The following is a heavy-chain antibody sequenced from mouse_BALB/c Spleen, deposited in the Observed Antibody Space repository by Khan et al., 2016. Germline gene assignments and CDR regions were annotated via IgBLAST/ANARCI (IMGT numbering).Heavy chain of an antibody. CDR3: TRSDYGDKDAMDY. CDR1: GYSITSDYA. J-gene: IGHJ4*01. CDR2: ISYSGST. D-gene: IGHD1-1*01. V-gene: IGHV3-2*02. Sequence: QLEESGPGLVKPSQSLSLTCTVTGYSITSDYAWNWIRQFPGNRLEWMGYISYSGSTSYNPSLKSRISITRDTSNNQFFLQLNSVTSEDTATYYCTRSDYGDKDAMDYWGQGTSVTVSS.